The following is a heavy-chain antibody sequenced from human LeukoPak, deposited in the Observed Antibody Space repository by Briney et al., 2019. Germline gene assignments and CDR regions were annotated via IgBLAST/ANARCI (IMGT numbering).Heavy chain of an antibody. CDR3: ARQSLAGRSYFDY. D-gene: IGHD6-6*01. Sequence: GESLKTPWQGSGYPFTSYWFGWVRRLPGKGLGGMGIIYPGESETRYSPSFQGEVTIPADKPISNAYLQWTSLKASDTPRYYFARQSLAGRSYFDYWGRGTLVSVSS. CDR2: IYPGESET. V-gene: IGHV5-51*01. J-gene: IGHJ4*02. CDR1: GYPFTSYW.